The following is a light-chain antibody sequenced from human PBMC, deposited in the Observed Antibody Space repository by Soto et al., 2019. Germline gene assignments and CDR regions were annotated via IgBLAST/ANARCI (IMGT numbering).Light chain of an antibody. J-gene: IGKJ5*01. V-gene: IGKV1-39*01. CDR2: AAS. Sequence: DIQMTQSPSSLSASVGDRVTITCRASQSISSYLNWYQQKPGKAPKLLIYAASSLQSGVLSRFSGSGSGTDFSLTISSLQPEDFATYCCQQSYGAPITFGQGTRLEIK. CDR1: QSISSY. CDR3: QQSYGAPIT.